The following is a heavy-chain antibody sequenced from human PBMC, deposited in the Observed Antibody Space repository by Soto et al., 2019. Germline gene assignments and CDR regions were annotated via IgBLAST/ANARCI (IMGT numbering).Heavy chain of an antibody. J-gene: IGHJ4*02. CDR2: ITHDGTGA. Sequence: EVQLVESGGGLVQPGESLRLSCAASGFTFGSYWMHWVRQAPGKGLEWVSRITHDGTGANYADSVMGRFTISRDNAKNILYLQMNDLRPEDTAVYYCSSVGVTGIDVWGQGTMVTVAS. CDR3: SSVGVTGIDV. CDR1: GFTFGSYW. D-gene: IGHD1-26*01. V-gene: IGHV3-74*02.